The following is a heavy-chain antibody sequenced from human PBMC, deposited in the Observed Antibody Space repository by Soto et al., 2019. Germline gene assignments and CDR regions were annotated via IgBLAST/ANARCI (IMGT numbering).Heavy chain of an antibody. V-gene: IGHV1-3*01. CDR1: GDTFTGYV. J-gene: IGHJ3*02. D-gene: IGHD2-21*02. Sequence: QVQLVQSGAEVKKPGASMRISCKASGDTFTGYVIHWVRQAPGQRLEWLGWINAGNGNTKNSLIFQGRVTITRDTSATTAYMDLSSLRFEDTAMYYCATDGSDFHRQAVDIWGQGTMITVSS. CDR2: INAGNGNT. CDR3: ATDGSDFHRQAVDI.